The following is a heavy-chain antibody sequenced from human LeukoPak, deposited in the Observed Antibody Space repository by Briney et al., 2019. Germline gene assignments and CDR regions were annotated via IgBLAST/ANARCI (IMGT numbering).Heavy chain of an antibody. CDR3: ARVMTAITNWFDP. D-gene: IGHD2-21*02. CDR1: GFTFSNSA. J-gene: IGHJ5*02. CDR2: IYRDGST. V-gene: IGHV3-66*01. Sequence: GGSLRLSCAASGFTFSNSAMSWVRQAPGKGLEWVSSIYRDGSTYYADSVKGRFTISRDNSKNTLNLQMNNLRVEDTAVYYCARVMTAITNWFDPWGQGTLVTVSS.